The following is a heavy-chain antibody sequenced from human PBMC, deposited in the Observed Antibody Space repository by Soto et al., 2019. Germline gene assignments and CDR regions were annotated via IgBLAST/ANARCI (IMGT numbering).Heavy chain of an antibody. D-gene: IGHD3-22*01. Sequence: SETLSITCPVSGGYISSYYWSWIRPPPGKGLEWIGYIYYSGSTNYNPSLKSRVTISVDTSKNQFSLKLSSVTAADTAVYYCASLTRAYYYDSSGYYPPTHFDYWGQGTLVHRLL. CDR3: ASLTRAYYYDSSGYYPPTHFDY. J-gene: IGHJ4*02. V-gene: IGHV4-59*01. CDR1: GGYISSYY. CDR2: IYYSGST.